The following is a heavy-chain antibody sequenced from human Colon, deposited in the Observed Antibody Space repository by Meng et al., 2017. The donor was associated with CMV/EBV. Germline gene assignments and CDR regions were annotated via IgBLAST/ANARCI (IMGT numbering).Heavy chain of an antibody. Sequence: VQLQQLGAGLLKPSEPLSLTCAVYGGSFSGYYWSWIRQPPGKGLEWIGEINHSGSTNYNPSLKSRVTISVDTSKNQFSLKLSSVTAADTAVYYCARGLYGSGGHQIDYWGQGTLVTVSS. CDR2: INHSGST. CDR3: ARGLYGSGGHQIDY. CDR1: GGSFSGYY. V-gene: IGHV4-34*01. J-gene: IGHJ4*02. D-gene: IGHD3-10*01.